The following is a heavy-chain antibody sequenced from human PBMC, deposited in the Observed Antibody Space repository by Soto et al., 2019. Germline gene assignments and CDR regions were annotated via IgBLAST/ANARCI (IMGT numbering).Heavy chain of an antibody. CDR2: IWFDGSKK. Sequence: GGSLRLSCGASGSTFSSSWMTWVRQAPGKGLEWVADIWFDGSKKNYVYSVKRRFTISRDNSKKTLYLQMNSLRAEDTAVYYCARRGRGTYSNYGSYFDYWGQGTLVTVSS. J-gene: IGHJ4*02. CDR3: ARRGRGTYSNYGSYFDY. D-gene: IGHD4-4*01. CDR1: GSTFSSSW. V-gene: IGHV3-7*02.